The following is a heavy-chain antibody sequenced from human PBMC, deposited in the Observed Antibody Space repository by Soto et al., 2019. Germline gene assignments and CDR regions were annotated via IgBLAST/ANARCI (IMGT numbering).Heavy chain of an antibody. CDR1: GFTFSSYG. V-gene: IGHV3-23*01. J-gene: IGHJ6*03. CDR2: VSGSGGST. D-gene: IGHD2-15*01. Sequence: EVQLLESGGGWVQPGGSLRVSCAASGFTFSSYGMSWVRQAPGKGLEWVSGVSGSGGSTNYADAVKGRFTISRDNSKKTLYLQMNSLRAEDTAVYYCTKEGISVSRFYYYYYMDVWGKGTTVTVSS. CDR3: TKEGISVSRFYYYYYMDV.